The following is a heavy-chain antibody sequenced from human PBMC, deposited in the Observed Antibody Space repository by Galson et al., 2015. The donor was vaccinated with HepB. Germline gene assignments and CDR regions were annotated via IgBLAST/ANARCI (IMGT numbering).Heavy chain of an antibody. CDR2: IKSKTDGGTT. D-gene: IGHD3-16*01. J-gene: IGHJ4*02. Sequence: SLRLSCAASGFTFSNYAMSWVRQAPGKGLEWVGRIKSKTDGGTTNYGAPVKGRFTISRDDSKNTAYLQMNSPKSEDTAVYYCTGGDFDYWGQGTLVTVSS. CDR1: GFTFSNYA. CDR3: TGGDFDY. V-gene: IGHV3-15*01.